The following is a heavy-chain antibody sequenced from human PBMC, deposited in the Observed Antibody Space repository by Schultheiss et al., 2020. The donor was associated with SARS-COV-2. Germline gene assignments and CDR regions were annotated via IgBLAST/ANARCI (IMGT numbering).Heavy chain of an antibody. CDR3: ARESSSWYGTGRVVDAFDI. J-gene: IGHJ3*02. CDR1: GGTFSSYA. CDR2: IIPIFGTA. Sequence: SVKVSCKASGGTFSSYAISWVRQAPGQGLKWMGGIIPIFGTANYAQKFQGRVTITADESTSTAYMELSSLRSEDTAVYYCARESSSWYGTGRVVDAFDIWGQGTMVTVSS. D-gene: IGHD6-13*01. V-gene: IGHV1-69*13.